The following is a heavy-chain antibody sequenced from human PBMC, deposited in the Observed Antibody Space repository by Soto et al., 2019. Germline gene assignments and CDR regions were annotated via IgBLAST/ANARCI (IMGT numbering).Heavy chain of an antibody. D-gene: IGHD2-15*01. CDR2: IIPIFGTA. CDR1: GGTFSSYA. V-gene: IGHV1-69*06. J-gene: IGHJ5*02. CDR3: ARDTDPSGTADWFDP. Sequence: QAQLVQSGAEVKKPGSSVKVSCKASGGTFSSYAISWVRQAPGQGLEWMGGIIPIFGTANYAQKFQGSVTITADKSTSTAYMELSSLRSEDTAVYYCARDTDPSGTADWFDPWGQGTLVTVSS.